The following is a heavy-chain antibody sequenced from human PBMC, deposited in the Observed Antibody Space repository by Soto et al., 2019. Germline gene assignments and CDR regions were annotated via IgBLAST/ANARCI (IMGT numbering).Heavy chain of an antibody. Sequence: GGSLRLSCAASGFTVSSNYMSWVRQAPGKGLEWVSVIYSGGSTYYADSVKGRFTISRDNSKNTLYLQMNSLRAEDTAVYYCARTTPNSSPLTDYWGQGTLVTVSS. CDR3: ARTTPNSSPLTDY. D-gene: IGHD6-13*01. CDR1: GFTVSSNY. CDR2: IYSGGST. J-gene: IGHJ4*02. V-gene: IGHV3-66*01.